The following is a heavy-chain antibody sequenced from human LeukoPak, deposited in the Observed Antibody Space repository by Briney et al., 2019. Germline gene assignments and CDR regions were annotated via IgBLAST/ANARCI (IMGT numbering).Heavy chain of an antibody. CDR3: ARGGDWFDY. Sequence: PSETLSLTCTVPGGSISSSSYYWGWIRQPPGKGLEWIGSIYYSGSTNYNPSLKSRVTISVDTSKNQFSLKLSSVTAADTAVYYCARGGDWFDYWGQGTLVTVSS. J-gene: IGHJ4*02. CDR2: IYYSGST. CDR1: GGSISSSSYY. D-gene: IGHD3-9*01. V-gene: IGHV4-39*07.